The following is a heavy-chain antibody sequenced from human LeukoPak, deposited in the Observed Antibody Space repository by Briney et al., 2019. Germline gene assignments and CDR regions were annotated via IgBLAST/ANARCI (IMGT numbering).Heavy chain of an antibody. CDR1: GFTFSKYW. Sequence: GGSLRLSCAASGFTFSKYWMLWVRQAPGKGLESVSRINTDGTVTTYADSVKGRFTVSRDNADNTMFLQMNSVRDEDRAVYYCATKQWLAPPPDSWGQGTPVTVSS. CDR3: ATKQWLAPPPDS. J-gene: IGHJ4*02. D-gene: IGHD6-19*01. V-gene: IGHV3-74*01. CDR2: INTDGTVT.